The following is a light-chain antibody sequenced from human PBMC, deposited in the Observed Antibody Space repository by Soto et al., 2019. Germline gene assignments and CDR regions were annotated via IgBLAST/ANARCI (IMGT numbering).Light chain of an antibody. Sequence: EIVLTQSPGTLSLSPGKRATLSCRASQSVSSSYLAWYQQKPGQAPRLLVYDASTRATGIPDRFSGSGSGTDITLTISRLEPEDFAVYYCQQYGSSPPITFGQGTRLE. V-gene: IGKV3-20*01. CDR1: QSVSSSY. CDR2: DAS. J-gene: IGKJ5*01. CDR3: QQYGSSPPIT.